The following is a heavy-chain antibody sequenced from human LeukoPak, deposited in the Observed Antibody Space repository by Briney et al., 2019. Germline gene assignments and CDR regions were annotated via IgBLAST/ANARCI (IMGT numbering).Heavy chain of an antibody. CDR1: GFTVSSSY. Sequence: PGRSLRLSCAASGFTVSSSYMSWVRQAPGKGLEWVSLIYSGGSTYYAASVKGRFTISRDNSKNTLYLQMNSLRPEDTAVYYCAKGYNYAYEYWGQGTLVTVSS. CDR2: IYSGGST. CDR3: AKGYNYAYEY. J-gene: IGHJ4*02. D-gene: IGHD5-18*01. V-gene: IGHV3-53*01.